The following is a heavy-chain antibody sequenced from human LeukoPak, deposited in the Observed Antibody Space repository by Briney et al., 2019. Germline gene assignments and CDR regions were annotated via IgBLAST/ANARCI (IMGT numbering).Heavy chain of an antibody. CDR2: ISSNGGSA. D-gene: IGHD3-10*01. V-gene: IGHV3-64*01. CDR3: ARDYYGSGSYYYYMDV. Sequence: GGSLRLSCAASGFTFSSYAMHWVRQAPGKGLEYVSAISSNGGSAYYANSVKGRFTISRDNSKNTLYLQMGSLRAEDMAVYYCARDYYGSGSYYYYMDVWGKGTTVTISS. J-gene: IGHJ6*03. CDR1: GFTFSSYA.